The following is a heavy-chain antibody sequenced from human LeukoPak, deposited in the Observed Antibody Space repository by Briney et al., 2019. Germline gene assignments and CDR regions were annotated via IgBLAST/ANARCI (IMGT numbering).Heavy chain of an antibody. J-gene: IGHJ4*02. CDR1: GGSISSYY. D-gene: IGHD1-1*01. CDR2: ILYSGST. Sequence: SETLSLTCTVSGGSISSYYWSWIRQPPGNGLGRIGYILYSGSTYYNPSLRSRVTISVDTPKSQFSLKLSSVTAADTAVYYCAGAPNDHYFDYWGQGILVTVSS. V-gene: IGHV4-59*01. CDR3: AGAPNDHYFDY.